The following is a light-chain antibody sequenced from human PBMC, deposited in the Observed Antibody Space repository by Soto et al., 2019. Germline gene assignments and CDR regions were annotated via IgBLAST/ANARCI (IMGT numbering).Light chain of an antibody. CDR1: QSVSNN. Sequence: EIVLTQSPGILSLSPGERATLSCRASQSVSNNYLAWYQQKPGQAPRLLIYGASTRATGIPARFSGSGSGTEFTLTISSLQSEDFAAYYCQQYNNWPPITFGQGTKVDIK. V-gene: IGKV3D-15*01. J-gene: IGKJ1*01. CDR2: GAS. CDR3: QQYNNWPPIT.